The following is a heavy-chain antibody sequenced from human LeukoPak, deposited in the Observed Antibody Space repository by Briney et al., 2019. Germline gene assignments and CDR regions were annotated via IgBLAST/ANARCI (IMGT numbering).Heavy chain of an antibody. Sequence: SETLSLTCSVSGGSVTSGGYYWTWIRQPAGKGLEWIGRIYPSGNTMYNPSLSSRLTISVDTSMNLFSLRLTSVTAADTAVYYCARVFGGSDFNYYYYYMDVWGKGTTVTVSS. CDR1: GGSVTSGGYY. CDR3: ARVFGGSDFNYYYYYMDV. D-gene: IGHD5-12*01. CDR2: IYPSGNT. V-gene: IGHV4-61*02. J-gene: IGHJ6*03.